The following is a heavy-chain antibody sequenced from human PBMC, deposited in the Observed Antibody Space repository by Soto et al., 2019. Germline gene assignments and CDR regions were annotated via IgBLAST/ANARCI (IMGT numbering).Heavy chain of an antibody. V-gene: IGHV5-10-1*01. CDR3: ARRPSYYYDSSGYPPDY. CDR2: IDPSDSYT. Sequence: PGESLKISCNGSGYSFTSYWISWVRQMPGKGLEWMGRIDPSDSYTNYSPSFQGHVTISADKSISTAYLQWSSLKASDTAMYYCARRPSYYYDSSGYPPDYWGQGTLVTVSS. D-gene: IGHD3-22*01. CDR1: GYSFTSYW. J-gene: IGHJ4*02.